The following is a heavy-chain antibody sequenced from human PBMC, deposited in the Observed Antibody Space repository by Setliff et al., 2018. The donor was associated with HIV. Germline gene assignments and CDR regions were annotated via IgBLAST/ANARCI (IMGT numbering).Heavy chain of an antibody. CDR3: ARHVGDTFGI. CDR2: THPEDSDT. Sequence: GESLKISCKGSGYSFTNNWIGWVRQMPGKGLEWMGITHPEDSDTRYNPSFQGQVTMSTNKSISTAYLQWNSLKASDTAIYYCARHVGDTFGIWGQGTMVTVSS. V-gene: IGHV5-51*01. D-gene: IGHD3-16*01. CDR1: GYSFTNNW. J-gene: IGHJ3*02.